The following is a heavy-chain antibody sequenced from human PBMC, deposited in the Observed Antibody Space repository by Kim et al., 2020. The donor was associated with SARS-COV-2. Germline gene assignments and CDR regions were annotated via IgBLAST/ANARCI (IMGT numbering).Heavy chain of an antibody. CDR3: ARGIPYSSSWYGYYFDY. CDR2: IIPIFGTA. D-gene: IGHD6-13*01. V-gene: IGHV1-69*13. CDR1: GGTFSSYA. J-gene: IGHJ4*01. Sequence: SVKVSCKASGGTFSSYAISWVRQAPGQGLEWMGGIIPIFGTANYAQKFQGRVTITADESTSTAYMELSSLRSEDTAVYYCARGIPYSSSWYGYYFDYWGQGTLVTVSS.